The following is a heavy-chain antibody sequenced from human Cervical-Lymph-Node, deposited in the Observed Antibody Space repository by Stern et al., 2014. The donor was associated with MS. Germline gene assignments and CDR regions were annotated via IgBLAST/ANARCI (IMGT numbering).Heavy chain of an antibody. J-gene: IGHJ5*02. V-gene: IGHV1-69*01. CDR2: IITLFGPG. CDR1: GGTFSSYV. CDR3: VIDTNWFDP. Sequence: QMQLVQSGAEVKKPWSSVKVSCKASGGTFSSYVITWVRQTPGQTFEWMGGIITLFGPGNYAQKFQDRITITADESTSTVYMELRNLRSEDTAIYYCVIDTNWFDPWGQGTLVTVSS.